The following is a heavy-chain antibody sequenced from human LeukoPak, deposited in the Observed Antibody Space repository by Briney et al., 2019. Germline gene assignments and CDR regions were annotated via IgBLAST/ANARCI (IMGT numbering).Heavy chain of an antibody. J-gene: IGHJ4*02. CDR1: GGSISSGSYY. CDR2: IYYSGST. D-gene: IGHD6-13*01. CDR3: ARGRGQQLGNFDY. Sequence: SETLSLTCTVSGGSISSGSYYWSWIRQPPGKGLEWIGSIYYSGSTYYNPSLKSRVTMSVDTSKNQFSLKLSSVTAADTAVYYCARGRGQQLGNFDYWGQGTLVTVSS. V-gene: IGHV4-39*07.